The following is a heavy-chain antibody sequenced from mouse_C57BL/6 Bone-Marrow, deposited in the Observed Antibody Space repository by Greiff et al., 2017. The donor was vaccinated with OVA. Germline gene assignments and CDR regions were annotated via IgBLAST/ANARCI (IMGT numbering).Heavy chain of an antibody. CDR2: IDPSDSYT. D-gene: IGHD2-14*01. CDR3: AREEGIGSHHGDFDG. J-gene: IGHJ1*03. Sequence: QVQLQQPGAELVKPGASVKLSCKASGYTFPSYWMQWVKQRPGQGLEWIGEIDPSDSYTKYNQKFQGKATLTVDTSSSPAYMQLSSLTSEDSAVYYCAREEGIGSHHGDFDGWGTGTTVTVSS. CDR1: GYTFPSYW. V-gene: IGHV1-50*01.